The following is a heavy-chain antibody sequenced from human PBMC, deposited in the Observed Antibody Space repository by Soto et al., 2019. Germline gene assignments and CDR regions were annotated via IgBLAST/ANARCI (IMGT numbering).Heavy chain of an antibody. CDR3: ARDTYYYDSSGPPVDAFDI. CDR2: IYYSGST. D-gene: IGHD3-22*01. CDR1: GGSISSGGYY. J-gene: IGHJ3*02. Sequence: QVQLQESGPGLVKPSQTLSLTCTVSGGSISSGGYYWSWIRQHPGKGLEWIGYIYYSGSTSYNPSPKSRVTISVDTSKNQFSLKLSSVTAADTAVYYCARDTYYYDSSGPPVDAFDIWGQGTMVTVSS. V-gene: IGHV4-31*03.